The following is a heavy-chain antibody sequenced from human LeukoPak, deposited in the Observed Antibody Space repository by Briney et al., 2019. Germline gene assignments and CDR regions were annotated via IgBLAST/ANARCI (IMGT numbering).Heavy chain of an antibody. Sequence: GGSLRLSCAASGFTFSTYNMNWVRQAPGKGLEWVSYISSGSSTIYYADSVKGRFTISRDSAKNSLYLQMNSLRAEDSAVYYCATYSSPYCFDYWGQGTLVTVSS. V-gene: IGHV3-48*04. CDR3: ATYSSPYCFDY. J-gene: IGHJ4*02. D-gene: IGHD2-21*01. CDR2: ISSGSSTI. CDR1: GFTFSTYN.